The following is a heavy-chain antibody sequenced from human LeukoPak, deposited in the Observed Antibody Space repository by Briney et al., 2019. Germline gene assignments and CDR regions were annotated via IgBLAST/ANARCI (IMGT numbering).Heavy chain of an antibody. D-gene: IGHD5-18*01. Sequence: GESLRISCKGSGYSFTSYGISWVRQAPGQGLEWMGWISAYNGNTNYAQKLQDRVTMTTDTSTSTAYMELRSLRSDDTAVYYCARDYSYGYWGFDYWGQGTLVTVSS. V-gene: IGHV1-18*04. J-gene: IGHJ4*02. CDR1: GYSFTSYG. CDR3: ARDYSYGYWGFDY. CDR2: ISAYNGNT.